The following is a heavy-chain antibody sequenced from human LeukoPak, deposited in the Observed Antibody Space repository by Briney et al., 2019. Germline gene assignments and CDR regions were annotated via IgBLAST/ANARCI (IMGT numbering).Heavy chain of an antibody. J-gene: IGHJ4*02. V-gene: IGHV3-7*03. D-gene: IGHD1-7*01. CDR1: GFTFSSYW. CDR3: ARKGLGGELGGFDS. CDR2: IKQDGSEK. Sequence: GGSLRLSCAASGFTFSSYWMSWVRQAPGKGLEWVANIKQDGSEKYYVDSVKGRFTISRDNAKNSLYLQMNSLRVEDTALYHCARKGLGGELGGFDSWGQGTLVTVSS.